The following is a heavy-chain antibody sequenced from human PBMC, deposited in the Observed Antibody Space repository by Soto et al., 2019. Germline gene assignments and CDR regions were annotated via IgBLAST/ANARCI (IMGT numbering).Heavy chain of an antibody. CDR2: INSDGSST. V-gene: IGHV3-74*01. Sequence: GGSLRLSCAASGFTFSSYWMHWVRQAPGKGLVWVSRINSDGSSTSYADSVKGRFTISRDNAKNTLYLQMNSLRAEDTAVYYCARCLSDYFLWSYRRYYYYMDFWGKGTTVTVYS. CDR1: GFTFSSYW. J-gene: IGHJ6*03. D-gene: IGHD3-16*02. CDR3: ARCLSDYFLWSYRRYYYYMDF.